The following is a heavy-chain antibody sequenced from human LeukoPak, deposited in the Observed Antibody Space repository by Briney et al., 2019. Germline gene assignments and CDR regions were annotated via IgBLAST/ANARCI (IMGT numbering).Heavy chain of an antibody. CDR1: GFTFSSYE. CDR2: ISSSDSTI. D-gene: IGHD3-10*01. CDR3: AKPHYYGSGSYPWFDY. V-gene: IGHV3-48*03. Sequence: GGSLRLSCAASGFTFSSYEMNWVRQAPGKGLEWVSYISSSDSTIYYADSVRGRFTISRDNAKNSLFLQMNSLRAEDTAVYYCAKPHYYGSGSYPWFDYWGQGTLVTVSS. J-gene: IGHJ4*02.